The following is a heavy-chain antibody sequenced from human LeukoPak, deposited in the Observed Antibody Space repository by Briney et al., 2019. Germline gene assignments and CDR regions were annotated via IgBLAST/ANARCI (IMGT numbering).Heavy chain of an antibody. CDR3: ARDFRDYGGFDY. J-gene: IGHJ4*02. D-gene: IGHD4-23*01. CDR2: ISSSSSYI. V-gene: IGHV3-21*01. CDR1: GFTFSSYS. Sequence: GGSLRLSCAASGFTFSSYSMNWVRQAPGKGLEWVSSISSSSSYIYYADSVKGRFTISRDNSKNTLYLQMNSLRAEDTAVYYCARDFRDYGGFDYWGQGTLVTVSS.